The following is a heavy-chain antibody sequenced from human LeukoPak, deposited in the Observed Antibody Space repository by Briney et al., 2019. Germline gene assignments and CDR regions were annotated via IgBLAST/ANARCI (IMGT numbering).Heavy chain of an antibody. CDR1: GFIFNHYT. CDR3: ATSDTARTFFDF. D-gene: IGHD5-18*01. Sequence: GGSLRLSCAASGFIFNHYTVNWVRQAPGRGLEWVSSISSSSSLVDYGDSVRGRFTISRDNAENSLFLQMNSLRAEDTAVYYCATSDTARTFFDFWGQGTLVTVS. V-gene: IGHV3-21*01. CDR2: ISSSSSLV. J-gene: IGHJ4*02.